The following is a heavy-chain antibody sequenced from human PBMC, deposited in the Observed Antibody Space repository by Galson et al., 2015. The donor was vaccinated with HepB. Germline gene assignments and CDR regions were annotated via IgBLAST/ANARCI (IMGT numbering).Heavy chain of an antibody. Sequence: SVKVSCKASGGTFSSYTISWVRQAPGQGLEWMGRIIPILGIANYAQKFQGRVTITADKSTSTAYMELSSLRSEDTAVYYCAFATVVTPGYFDYWGQGTLVTVSS. CDR1: GGTFSSYT. J-gene: IGHJ4*02. CDR3: AFATVVTPGYFDY. CDR2: IIPILGIA. V-gene: IGHV1-69*02. D-gene: IGHD4-23*01.